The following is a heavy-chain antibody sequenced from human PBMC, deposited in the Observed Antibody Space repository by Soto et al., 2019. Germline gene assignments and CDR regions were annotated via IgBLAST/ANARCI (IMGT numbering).Heavy chain of an antibody. Sequence: GSLRLSCAASGSISTTTPLSWVRQAPGKGLEWVSTISGRGTNTYYADSVKGRFIISRDNLKNTVNLQMNSLGVEDTAIYYCATSFRYFDNWGQGTRVTVSS. CDR3: ATSFRYFDN. CDR2: ISGRGTNT. J-gene: IGHJ4*02. D-gene: IGHD3-16*01. CDR1: GSISTTTP. V-gene: IGHV3-23*01.